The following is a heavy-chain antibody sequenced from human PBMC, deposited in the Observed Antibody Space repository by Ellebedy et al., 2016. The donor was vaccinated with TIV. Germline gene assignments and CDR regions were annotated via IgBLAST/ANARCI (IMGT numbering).Heavy chain of an antibody. CDR1: GFTFSNYW. Sequence: PGGSLRLSCAASGFTFSNYWMTWVRQAPGKGPECVANIKQDGSEKYYVDSVKGRFTISRDNSKNTLFLQMNSLRVEDTAVYYCAKELKEGSSDYWGQGTLVTVSS. D-gene: IGHD6-19*01. CDR2: IKQDGSEK. CDR3: AKELKEGSSDY. J-gene: IGHJ4*02. V-gene: IGHV3-7*01.